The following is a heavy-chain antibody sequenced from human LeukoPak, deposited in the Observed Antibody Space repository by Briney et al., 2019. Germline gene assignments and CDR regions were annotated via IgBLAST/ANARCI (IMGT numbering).Heavy chain of an antibody. CDR2: ISSDGNNI. CDR3: ARDPAYCSSTRCREGDFDY. CDR1: GFTFSNYW. J-gene: IGHJ4*02. Sequence: GGSLRLSCAASGFTFSNYWMHWVRQVPGKGLVWVSRISSDGNNIQYADSVKGRFTISRDNAKNTLYLQMNSLRVEDTAVYYCARDPAYCSSTRCREGDFDYWGQGTLVTVSS. D-gene: IGHD2-2*01. V-gene: IGHV3-74*01.